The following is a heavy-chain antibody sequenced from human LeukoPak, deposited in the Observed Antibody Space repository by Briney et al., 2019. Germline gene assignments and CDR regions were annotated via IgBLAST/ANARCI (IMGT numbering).Heavy chain of an antibody. V-gene: IGHV4-4*07. CDR1: GVSISIYY. D-gene: IGHD1-26*01. Sequence: SETLSLTCTVSGVSISIYYWSWIRQPAGKGLEWLGRIYTSGSPNYNPSLNSRVTMSVDTSKNQFSLKLSSVTAAGTAVYYCARATQYSGNFRGPEYFQHWGQGTLVTVSS. J-gene: IGHJ1*01. CDR3: ARATQYSGNFRGPEYFQH. CDR2: IYTSGSP.